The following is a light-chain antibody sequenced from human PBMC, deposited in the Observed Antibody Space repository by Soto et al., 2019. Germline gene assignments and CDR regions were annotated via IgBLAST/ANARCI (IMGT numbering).Light chain of an antibody. CDR2: EVS. Sequence: QSALTQPPSASGSPGQSVTISCTGTSSDVGNYNYVSWYQPHPGKAPKLMIYEVSKRPSGVPDRFSGSKSGNTASLTVSGLQAEDEAEYYCTSYAAGKNVVFGGGTKVTVL. CDR3: TSYAAGKNVV. V-gene: IGLV2-8*01. J-gene: IGLJ2*01. CDR1: SSDVGNYNY.